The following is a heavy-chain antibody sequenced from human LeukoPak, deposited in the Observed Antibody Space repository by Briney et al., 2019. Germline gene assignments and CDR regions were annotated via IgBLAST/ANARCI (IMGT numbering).Heavy chain of an antibody. Sequence: SETLSLTCTVFGGSISSYYWSWIRQPPGKRLEWIGYIYYSGSTNYNPSLKSRVTISVDTSKNQFSLKLSSVTAADTAVYYCARVGDGGELLSAFDIWGQGTMVTVSS. J-gene: IGHJ3*02. V-gene: IGHV4-59*01. D-gene: IGHD3-10*01. CDR2: IYYSGST. CDR3: ARVGDGGELLSAFDI. CDR1: GGSISSYY.